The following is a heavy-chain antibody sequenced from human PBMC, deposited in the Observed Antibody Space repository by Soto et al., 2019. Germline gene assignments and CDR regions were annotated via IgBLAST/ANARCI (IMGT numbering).Heavy chain of an antibody. D-gene: IGHD2-2*01. CDR3: PRVVPSAEAGFGP. CDR2: ISLYSDGT. Sequence: QVQLVQSGGEVKRPGASVKVSCKTSGYTFSNYGITWVRQAPGQPLEWLGWISLYSDGTNYAQKFQARVSMTTDTSTTTAYRELRSLRSDDTAVYYCPRVVPSAEAGFGPWGKGTLVTVSS. CDR1: GYTFSNYG. V-gene: IGHV1-18*01. J-gene: IGHJ5*02.